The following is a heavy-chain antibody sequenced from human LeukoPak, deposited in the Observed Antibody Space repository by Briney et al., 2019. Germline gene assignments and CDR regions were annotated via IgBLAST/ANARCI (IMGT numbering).Heavy chain of an antibody. CDR1: GYTFTSFH. J-gene: IGHJ4*02. Sequence: ASVKVSCKASGYTFTSFHMHWVRQAPGQGLEWMGIINLSGGSTSYAQKFQGRVTMTRDKSTSTVYMELSRLRSEDTAVYYCARVSEETGSDYWGQGTLVTVSS. V-gene: IGHV1-46*01. CDR3: ARVSEETGSDY. D-gene: IGHD3-10*01. CDR2: INLSGGST.